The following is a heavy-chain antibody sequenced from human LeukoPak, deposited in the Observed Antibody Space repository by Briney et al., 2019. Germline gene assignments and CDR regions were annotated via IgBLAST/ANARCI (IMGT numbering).Heavy chain of an antibody. D-gene: IGHD6-19*01. CDR3: ASINSSGWNAFDI. CDR1: GYSFTSYW. CDR2: IYPGDSDT. Sequence: GESLKISCKGSGYSFTSYWIGWVRQMPGKGLEWIGIIYPGDSDTRYSPSFQGQVTISADKSISTAYLQWSSLKASDTAMYYCASINSSGWNAFDIWGQGTMVTVSS. J-gene: IGHJ3*02. V-gene: IGHV5-51*01.